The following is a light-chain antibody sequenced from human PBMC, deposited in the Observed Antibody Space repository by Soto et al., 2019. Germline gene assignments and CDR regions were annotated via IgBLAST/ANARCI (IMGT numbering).Light chain of an antibody. CDR3: CSYADSSTYV. V-gene: IGLV2-23*01. J-gene: IGLJ1*01. Sequence: QSVLTQPASVSGSPGQSITISCTGTSSDVGGYNYVSWYQQHPGKAPKLMIYEGSKRPSGVSNRFSGSKSGNTASLTISGLQAEDDADYYCCSYADSSTYVFGTGTKVTVL. CDR1: SSDVGGYNY. CDR2: EGS.